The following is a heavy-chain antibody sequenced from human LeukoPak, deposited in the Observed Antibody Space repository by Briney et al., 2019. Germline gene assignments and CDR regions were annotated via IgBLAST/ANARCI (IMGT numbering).Heavy chain of an antibody. CDR3: VGSQWSSWFFDY. CDR2: ISVYNGNT. Sequence: ASVKVSCKASGYTFPSYGISWVRQAPGQGLEWMGWISVYNGNTNYAQKFRGRVTMTTDTSTKTAYMELRSLRFDDTAVHYCVGSQWSSWFFDYWGQGILVTVSS. D-gene: IGHD6-13*01. J-gene: IGHJ4*02. CDR1: GYTFPSYG. V-gene: IGHV1-18*01.